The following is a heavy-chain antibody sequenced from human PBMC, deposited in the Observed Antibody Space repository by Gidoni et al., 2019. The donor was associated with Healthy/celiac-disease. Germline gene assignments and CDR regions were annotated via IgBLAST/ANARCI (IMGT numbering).Heavy chain of an antibody. CDR2: IWYDGSNK. D-gene: IGHD1-26*01. Sequence: PGRSLRLSCAASGFTFSSYGMHWVRQAPGKGLEWVAVIWYDGSNKYYADSVKGRFTISRDNSKNTLYLQMNSLRAEDTAVYYCARDQVGATLYYFDYWGQGTLVTVSS. V-gene: IGHV3-33*08. CDR1: GFTFSSYG. J-gene: IGHJ4*02. CDR3: ARDQVGATLYYFDY.